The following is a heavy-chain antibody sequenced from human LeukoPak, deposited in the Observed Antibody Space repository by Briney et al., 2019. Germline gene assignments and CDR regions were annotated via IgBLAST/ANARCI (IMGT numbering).Heavy chain of an antibody. D-gene: IGHD3-22*01. J-gene: IGHJ6*02. CDR2: INPNSGGT. CDR3: ARVRITMIVVDYYYYYGMDV. Sequence: ASVKVSCKASGYTFTDCYLNWVRQAPGQGLEWMGWINPNSGGTNYAQKFQGRVTMTRDTSISTAYMELSRLRSDDTAVYYCARVRITMIVVDYYYYYGMDVWGQGTTVTVSS. V-gene: IGHV1-2*02. CDR1: GYTFTDCY.